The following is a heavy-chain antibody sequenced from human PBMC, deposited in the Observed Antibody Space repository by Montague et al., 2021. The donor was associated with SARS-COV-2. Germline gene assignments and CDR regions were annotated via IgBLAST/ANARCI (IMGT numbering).Heavy chain of an antibody. D-gene: IGHD3-10*01. CDR2: ISHKENT. CDR3: ARVASGWGRGEFWYFDV. J-gene: IGHJ2*01. Sequence: SETLSLTCCRLVSWHTGADRKSTRLNSSNTWNSYAVISHKENTNYSPSFKSRVDMSVDTSKNHISLKLTSATAADTAVYYCARVASGWGRGEFWYFDVWGRGTLVTVSS. V-gene: IGHV4-34*01. CDR1: SWHTGAD.